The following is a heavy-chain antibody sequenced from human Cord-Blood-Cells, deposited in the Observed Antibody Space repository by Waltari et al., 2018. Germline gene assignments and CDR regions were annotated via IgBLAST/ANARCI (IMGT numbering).Heavy chain of an antibody. CDR3: ARVTLRGVVINWFDP. D-gene: IGHD3-3*01. V-gene: IGHV4-38-2*01. CDR2: IYHSGST. Sequence: QVQLQESGPGLVKPSETLSLTCAVSGYSISSGYYWGWIRQPPGKGLEWIGSIYHSGSTYYNPSLKSRVTISVDTSKNQFSLKLSSVTAADTAVYYCARVTLRGVVINWFDPWGQEPWSPSPQ. J-gene: IGHJ5*02. CDR1: GYSISSGYY.